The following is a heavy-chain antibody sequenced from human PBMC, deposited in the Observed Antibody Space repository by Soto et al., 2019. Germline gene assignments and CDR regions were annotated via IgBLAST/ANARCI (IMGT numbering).Heavy chain of an antibody. V-gene: IGHV1-18*01. CDR1: GDTITNYG. J-gene: IGHJ4*02. Sequence: QVQLVQSGGEVRKPGASVKVSCKASGDTITNYGISWVRQAPGQGLEWMGWISFYNGNTKYAQNLQCRVTLTTDTSTSTAYMELRSLRSDDTAVYYCASATSIAVAGKESWGQGTLVTVSS. CDR2: ISFYNGNT. CDR3: ASATSIAVAGKES. D-gene: IGHD6-19*01.